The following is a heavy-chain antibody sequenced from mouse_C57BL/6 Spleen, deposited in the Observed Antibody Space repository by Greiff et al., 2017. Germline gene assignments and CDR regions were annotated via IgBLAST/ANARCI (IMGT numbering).Heavy chain of an antibody. J-gene: IGHJ2*01. D-gene: IGHD3-1*01. CDR3: ARSGYYFDY. CDR2: IYPGDGDT. CDR1: GYAFSSSW. V-gene: IGHV1-82*01. Sequence: LQESGPELVKPGASVKISCKASGYAFSSSWMNWVKQRPGKGLEWIGRIYPGDGDTNYNGKFKGKATLTADKSSSTAYMQLSSLTSEDSAVYFCARSGYYFDYWGQGTTLTVSS.